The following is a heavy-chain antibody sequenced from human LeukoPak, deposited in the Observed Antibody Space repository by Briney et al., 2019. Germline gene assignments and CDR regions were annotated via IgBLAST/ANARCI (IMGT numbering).Heavy chain of an antibody. CDR2: IYSGGRS. CDR1: GCTVSRNY. D-gene: IGHD3-22*01. Sequence: GGSLRLSCAASGCTVSRNYMSWVREAPGKGLEWVSVIYSGGRSYYADSVKGRFTISRDNSKNTLYLQMNSLRAEDTAVYYCAKGPYYYDSSGYFANWFDPWGQGTLVTVSS. CDR3: AKGPYYYDSSGYFANWFDP. J-gene: IGHJ5*02. V-gene: IGHV3-66*01.